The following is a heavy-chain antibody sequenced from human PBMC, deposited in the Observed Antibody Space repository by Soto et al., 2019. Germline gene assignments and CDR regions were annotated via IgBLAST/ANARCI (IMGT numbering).Heavy chain of an antibody. D-gene: IGHD6-13*01. CDR2: IDPSDSYT. V-gene: IGHV5-10-1*01. J-gene: IGHJ4*02. Sequence: PGESLKISCKGSGYSFTSYWISWVRQMPGKGLEWMGRIDPSDSYTNYSPSFQGHVTISADKSISTAYLQWSSLKASDTAMYYCARRIRHSSSWDLKQFDYWGQGTLVTVSS. CDR3: ARRIRHSSSWDLKQFDY. CDR1: GYSFTSYW.